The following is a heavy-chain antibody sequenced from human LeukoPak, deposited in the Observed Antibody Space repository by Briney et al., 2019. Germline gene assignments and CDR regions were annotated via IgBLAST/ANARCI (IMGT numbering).Heavy chain of an antibody. J-gene: IGHJ1*01. D-gene: IGHD2-15*01. Sequence: SETLSLTCAVYGGSFSGYYWSWIRQPPGKGLEWIGEINHSGSTNYNPSLKSRVTISVDTSKNQFSLKLSSVTAADTAVYYCARPEARWSRGGYFQHWGQGTLDTVSS. V-gene: IGHV4-34*01. CDR1: GGSFSGYY. CDR2: INHSGST. CDR3: ARPEARWSRGGYFQH.